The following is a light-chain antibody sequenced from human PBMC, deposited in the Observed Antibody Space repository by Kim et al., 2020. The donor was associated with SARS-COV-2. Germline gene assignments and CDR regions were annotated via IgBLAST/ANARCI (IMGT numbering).Light chain of an antibody. Sequence: ITMTQSPSTLSASVGDRVIITCRASESISVWLAWYQQKPGKAPRLLMSKASSLESGVPSRFSGSGSETEFTLTINSLQPDDFVTYYCQQYNFFPGTFGQGTKLEIK. J-gene: IGKJ2*02. V-gene: IGKV1-5*03. CDR1: ESISVW. CDR2: KAS. CDR3: QQYNFFPGT.